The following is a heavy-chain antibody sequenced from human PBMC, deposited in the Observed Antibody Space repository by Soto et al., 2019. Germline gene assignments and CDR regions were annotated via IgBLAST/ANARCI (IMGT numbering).Heavy chain of an antibody. CDR1: GFTFSSYG. D-gene: IGHD3-10*01. CDR3: ARDSLWFGELCAGDD. V-gene: IGHV3-33*01. CDR2: IWYDGSNK. Sequence: QVQLVESGGGVVQPGRSLRLSCAASGFTFSSYGMHWFRQAPGTGLEGVAVIWYDGSNKYYADSVKGRCTISRDNSKNTLYLQMNSLRAEDTEVYYCARDSLWFGELCAGDDWGQGTLVTVSS. J-gene: IGHJ4*02.